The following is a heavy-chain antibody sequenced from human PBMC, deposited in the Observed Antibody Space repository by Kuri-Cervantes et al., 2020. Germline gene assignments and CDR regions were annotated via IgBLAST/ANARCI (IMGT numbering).Heavy chain of an antibody. CDR1: GFTFDDYA. CDR3: ARRSSGSGMGWFDP. D-gene: IGHD2-15*01. Sequence: SLKISCAASGFTFDDYAMHWVRQAPGKGLEWVSGISWNSGSIGYADSVKGRFTISRDNAKNSLYLQMNSLRAEDTAVYFCARRSSGSGMGWFDPWGQGTLVTVSS. J-gene: IGHJ5*02. CDR2: ISWNSGSI. V-gene: IGHV3-9*01.